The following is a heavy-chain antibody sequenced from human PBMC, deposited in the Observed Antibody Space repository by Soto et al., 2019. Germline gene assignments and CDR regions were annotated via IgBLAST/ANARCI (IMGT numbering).Heavy chain of an antibody. V-gene: IGHV4-59*01. CDR1: GGSISSYY. D-gene: IGHD1-20*01. CDR3: AREGDNWNQEPGGYHDAFDI. Sequence: SETLSLTCTVSGGSISSYYWSWIRQPPGKGLEWIGYIYYSGSTNYNPSLKSRVTISVDTSKNQFSLKLSSVTAADTAVYYCAREGDNWNQEPGGYHDAFDIWGQGTMVTVSS. J-gene: IGHJ3*02. CDR2: IYYSGST.